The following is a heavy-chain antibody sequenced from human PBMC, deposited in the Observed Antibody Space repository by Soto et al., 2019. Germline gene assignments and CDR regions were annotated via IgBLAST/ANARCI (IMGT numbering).Heavy chain of an antibody. Sequence: EVQLVESGGGLVQPGGSLRLSCAASGFTFSSYSMNWVRQAPGKGLEWVSYISSSSSTIYYADSVKGRFTISRVNAKNSLYLQMNSLRAEDTAVYYCASRYCSGGSCYSKYYYYYMDVWGKGTTVTVSS. J-gene: IGHJ6*03. CDR2: ISSSSSTI. D-gene: IGHD2-15*01. CDR3: ASRYCSGGSCYSKYYYYYMDV. V-gene: IGHV3-48*01. CDR1: GFTFSSYS.